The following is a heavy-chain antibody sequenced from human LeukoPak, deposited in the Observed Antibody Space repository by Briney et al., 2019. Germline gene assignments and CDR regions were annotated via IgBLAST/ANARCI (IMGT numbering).Heavy chain of an antibody. Sequence: GGSLRLSCAASGFTVSSNYMSWVRQAPGKGLGWVSVIYSGGSTYYADSVKGRFTISRDNSKNTLYLQMNSLRAEDTAVYYCAKNWGPGMAFYESWGQGTQVTVSS. D-gene: IGHD5-18*01. J-gene: IGHJ4*02. CDR1: GFTVSSNY. CDR2: IYSGGST. CDR3: AKNWGPGMAFYES. V-gene: IGHV3-53*01.